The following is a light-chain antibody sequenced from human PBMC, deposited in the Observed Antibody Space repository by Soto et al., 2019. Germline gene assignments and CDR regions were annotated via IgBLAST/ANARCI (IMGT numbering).Light chain of an antibody. CDR3: QQLNTYPVT. Sequence: IQLTPSPSSLSASVGDRVTITCRTSQGISSYLAWYQQKPGKAPKLLIYAASTLQSGVPLRFSGSGSGTDFTLTISSLQREDFATYYCQQLNTYPVTFGGGTKVDIK. CDR1: QGISSY. V-gene: IGKV1-9*01. CDR2: AAS. J-gene: IGKJ4*01.